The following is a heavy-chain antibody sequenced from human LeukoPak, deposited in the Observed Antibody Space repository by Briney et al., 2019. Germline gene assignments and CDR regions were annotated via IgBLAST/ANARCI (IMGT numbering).Heavy chain of an antibody. CDR3: ARVPYSSPYYFDY. V-gene: IGHV3-30-3*01. CDR2: ISYDGSNK. CDR1: GFTFSSYA. Sequence: GGSLRLSCAASGFTFSSYAMSWVRQAPGKGLEWVAVISYDGSNKYYADSVKGRFTISGDNSKNTLYLQMNSLRAEDTAVYYCARVPYSSPYYFDYWGQGTLVTVSS. D-gene: IGHD4-11*01. J-gene: IGHJ4*02.